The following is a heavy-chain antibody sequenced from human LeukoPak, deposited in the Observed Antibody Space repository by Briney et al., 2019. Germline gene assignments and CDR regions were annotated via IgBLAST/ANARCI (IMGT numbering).Heavy chain of an antibody. CDR1: GFTLSSNY. CDR3: ARPYSSGWNYYGMDV. V-gene: IGHV3-33*08. D-gene: IGHD6-19*01. J-gene: IGHJ6*02. CDR2: IWYDGSNK. Sequence: GGSLRLSCAASGFTLSSNYMSWVRQAPGKGLEWVAVIWYDGSNKYYADSVKGRFTISRDNSKNTLYLQMNSLRAEDTAVYYCARPYSSGWNYYGMDVWGQGTTVTVSS.